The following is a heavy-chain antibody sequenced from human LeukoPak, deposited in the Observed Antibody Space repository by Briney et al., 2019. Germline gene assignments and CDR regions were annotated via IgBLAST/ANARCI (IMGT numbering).Heavy chain of an antibody. CDR3: ASAYCGGDCYLNDAFDI. D-gene: IGHD2-21*02. J-gene: IGHJ3*02. CDR1: GYSFTSYW. CDR2: IYPGDSDT. V-gene: IGHV5-51*01. Sequence: GESLKISCKGSGYSFTSYWIGWVRQMPGKGLEWMGIIYPGDSDTRYSPSFQGQVTISADKSISTAYLQGSSLKASDTAMYYCASAYCGGDCYLNDAFDIWGQGTMVTVSS.